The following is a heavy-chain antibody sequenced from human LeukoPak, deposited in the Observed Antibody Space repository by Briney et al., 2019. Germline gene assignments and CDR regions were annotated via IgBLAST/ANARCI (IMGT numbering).Heavy chain of an antibody. J-gene: IGHJ4*02. V-gene: IGHV1-2*02. CDR2: INPNSGGT. D-gene: IGHD4-11*01. CDR1: GYTFTGYY. Sequence: GASVKVSCKASGYTFTGYYMHWVRQAPGQGLEWMGWINPNSGGTNYAQKFQGRVTMTRDTSISTGYMELRRLRSDDTAVYYCARLYDYSDYDSFDYWGQGTLVTVSS. CDR3: ARLYDYSDYDSFDY.